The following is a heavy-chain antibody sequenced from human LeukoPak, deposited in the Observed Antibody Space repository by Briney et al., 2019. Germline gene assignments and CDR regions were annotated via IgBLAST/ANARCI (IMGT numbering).Heavy chain of an antibody. CDR2: IKQDGSEK. CDR3: ARGGYSSGYPYYMDV. D-gene: IGHD6-19*01. CDR1: GFTFSSYW. Sequence: GGSLRLSCAASGFTFSSYWMSWVRQAPGKGLEWVANIKQDGSEKYYVDSVKGRFTISRDNAKNSLYLQMNSLRAEDTAVYYCARGGYSSGYPYYMDVWGKGTTVTVS. J-gene: IGHJ6*03. V-gene: IGHV3-7*01.